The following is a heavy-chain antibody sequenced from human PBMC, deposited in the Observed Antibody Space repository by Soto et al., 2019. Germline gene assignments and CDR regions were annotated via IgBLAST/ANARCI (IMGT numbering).Heavy chain of an antibody. CDR2: FEPEDGET. CDR1: GYTLIKLS. V-gene: IGHV1-24*01. D-gene: IGHD4-17*01. J-gene: IGHJ6*02. Sequence: QVQLVQSGDEVTTPGASVKVSCKVSGYTLIKLSMYWVRQAPGKGFEWLLGFEPEDGETIYSQKLKGRVTMTEDTSTDSAYMELSSLRSEDSAVYYCAIEQVSGDYPNHFYDGIDVWCQGTMVTVSS. CDR3: AIEQVSGDYPNHFYDGIDV.